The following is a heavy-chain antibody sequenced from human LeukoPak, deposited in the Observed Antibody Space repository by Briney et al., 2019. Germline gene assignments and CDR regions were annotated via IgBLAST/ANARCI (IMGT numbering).Heavy chain of an antibody. CDR2: IRYDGSNK. D-gene: IGHD6-19*01. J-gene: IGHJ4*02. Sequence: GGSLRLSCAASGFTFSSYGMHWVRQAPGKGLEWVAFIRYDGSNKYYADSVKGRLTISRDNSKNTLYLQMNSLRAEDTAVYDCEKGGARIAVAGKGIDYWGQGNRVIVSS. V-gene: IGHV3-30*02. CDR3: EKGGARIAVAGKGIDY. CDR1: GFTFSSYG.